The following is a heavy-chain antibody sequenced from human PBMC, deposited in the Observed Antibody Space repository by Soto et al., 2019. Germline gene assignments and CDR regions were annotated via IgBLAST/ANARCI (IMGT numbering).Heavy chain of an antibody. V-gene: IGHV4-4*02. CDR2: IYRSGTT. J-gene: IGHJ4*02. Sequence: QVQLQESGPGLVKPSGTLSLTCAVSGGSISSENWWSWVRQPPGKGLEWIGEIYRSGTTNYNPSLKSRVTISVDKSKNQFSLELNSVTAADSAVDDCARGGGWLFDYWGQGALVTVSS. CDR3: ARGGGWLFDY. D-gene: IGHD6-19*01. CDR1: GGSISSENW.